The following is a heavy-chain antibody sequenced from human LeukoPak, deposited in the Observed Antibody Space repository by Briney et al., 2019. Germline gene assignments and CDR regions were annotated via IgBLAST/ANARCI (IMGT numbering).Heavy chain of an antibody. CDR3: AKTKGYPYYFDY. CDR2: ISGSGGST. J-gene: IGHJ4*02. V-gene: IGHV3-23*01. Sequence: SGGSLRLSCVASGFTFSSYAVTWVRQAPGKGLEWVSAISGSGGSTYYADSVKGRFTISRDNSKNTLYLQMNSLRAEDTAVYSCAKTKGYPYYFDYWGQGTLVTVSS. D-gene: IGHD6-13*01. CDR1: GFTFSSYA.